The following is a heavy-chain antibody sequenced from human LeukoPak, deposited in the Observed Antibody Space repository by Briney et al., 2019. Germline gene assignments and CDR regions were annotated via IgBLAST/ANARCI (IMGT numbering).Heavy chain of an antibody. CDR1: GYTFTSYG. CDR3: ARAGSVYCGGDCYDYYYYYMDV. CDR2: ISAYNGNT. J-gene: IGHJ6*03. V-gene: IGHV1-18*01. D-gene: IGHD2-21*02. Sequence: GASVKVSCKASGYTFTSYGISWVRQAPGQGLEWMGWISAYNGNTNYAQKLQGRVTMTTDTSTSTAYMELRSLRSDDTAVYYCARAGSVYCGGDCYDYYYYYMDVWGKGTTVTVSS.